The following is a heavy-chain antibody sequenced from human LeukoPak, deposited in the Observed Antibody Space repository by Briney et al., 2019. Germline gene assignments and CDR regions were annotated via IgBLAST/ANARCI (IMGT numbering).Heavy chain of an antibody. CDR1: GLTLSSNY. CDR2: IYSGGST. D-gene: IGHD3-3*02. Sequence: GGSLRLSCAASGLTLSSNYMSWVRQAPGKGLEWVSVIYSGGSTYYADSVKGRFTISRDNSKNTLYLQINSLRAEDTAVYYCARDLLAWGQGTLVTVSS. V-gene: IGHV3-53*01. CDR3: ARDLLA. J-gene: IGHJ4*02.